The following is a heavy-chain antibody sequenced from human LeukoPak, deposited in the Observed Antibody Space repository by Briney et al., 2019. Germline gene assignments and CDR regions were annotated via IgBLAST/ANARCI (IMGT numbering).Heavy chain of an antibody. CDR1: GGSFSGYY. J-gene: IGHJ4*02. D-gene: IGHD5-12*01. V-gene: IGHV4-34*01. Sequence: SETLSLTCAVYGGSFSGYYWSWIRQPPGKGLEWIGEINHSGSTNYNPSLKSRVTISVDTSKNQFSLKLSSVTAADTAVYYCARGFNAYSGYGPPDYWGQGTLVTVSS. CDR2: INHSGST. CDR3: ARGFNAYSGYGPPDY.